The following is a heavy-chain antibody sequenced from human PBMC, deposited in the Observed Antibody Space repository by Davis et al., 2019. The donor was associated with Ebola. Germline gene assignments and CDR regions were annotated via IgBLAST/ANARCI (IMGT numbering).Heavy chain of an antibody. Sequence: HTGGSLRLSCAASGFTFSSYAMNWVRQTPGKGLVWVSRINSAGISTSYADSVKGGFTISRDKVKNTLYLQMNSLRVDDTAIYYCAKDTSNIWFDIWGQGTMVTVSS. CDR3: AKDTSNIWFDI. D-gene: IGHD1-26*01. CDR2: INSAGIST. CDR1: GFTFSSYA. J-gene: IGHJ3*02. V-gene: IGHV3-74*01.